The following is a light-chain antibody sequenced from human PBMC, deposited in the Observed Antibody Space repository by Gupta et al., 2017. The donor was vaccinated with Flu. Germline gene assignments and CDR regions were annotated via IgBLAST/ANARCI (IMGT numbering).Light chain of an antibody. CDR3: QQYDNWPAT. V-gene: IGKV3-15*01. J-gene: IGKJ2*01. CDR2: GAS. Sequence: EIVMTQSPATLSVSPGERATLSCRASRSVSSSLAWYQQKPGQAPRLLIYGASTRATGIPARFSGSGSGTEFTLTISSLQSEDFAVYYCQQYDNWPATFGQGTKLEIK. CDR1: RSVSSS.